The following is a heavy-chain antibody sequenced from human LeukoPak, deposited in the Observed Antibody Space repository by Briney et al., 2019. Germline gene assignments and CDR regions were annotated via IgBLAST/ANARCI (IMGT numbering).Heavy chain of an antibody. CDR1: GYTLTELS. CDR2: FDPEDGET. V-gene: IGHV1-24*01. Sequence: ASVKVSCKVSGYTLTELSMHWVRQAPGKGLEWMGGFDPEDGETIYVQKFQGRVTMTEDTSTDTAYMELSSLRSEDTAVYYCATGLFSGSYPPVGYWGQGTLVTVSS. CDR3: ATGLFSGSYPPVGY. D-gene: IGHD1-26*01. J-gene: IGHJ4*02.